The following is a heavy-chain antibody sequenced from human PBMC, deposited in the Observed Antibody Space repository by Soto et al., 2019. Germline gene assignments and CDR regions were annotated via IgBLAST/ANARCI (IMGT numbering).Heavy chain of an antibody. J-gene: IGHJ6*03. CDR2: TYYRSKWYN. Sequence: SQTLSLTCAISGDSFSSNSAAWNWIRQSPSRGLEWLGRTYYRSKWYNDYAVCVKSRITINPDTSKNQFSLQLNSVTPEDTAVYYCARSGCSSTSCPDDYYYYMDVWGKGTTVTVSS. CDR3: ARSGCSSTSCPDDYYYYMDV. V-gene: IGHV6-1*01. CDR1: GDSFSSNSAA. D-gene: IGHD2-2*01.